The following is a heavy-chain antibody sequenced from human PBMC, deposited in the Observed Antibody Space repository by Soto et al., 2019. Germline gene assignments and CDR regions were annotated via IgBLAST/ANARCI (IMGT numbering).Heavy chain of an antibody. CDR2: ISSSSIYI. CDR1: GFTFSSYI. CDR3: ARYGVSQVSYYYYGMDV. J-gene: IGHJ6*02. V-gene: IGHV3-21*01. D-gene: IGHD6-13*01. Sequence: GESLRLSCAASGFTFSSYIMNWVRQAPGKGLEWVSSISSSSIYIYYADSVKGRFTISRDNAKNSLYLQMNSLRAEDTAVYYCARYGVSQVSYYYYGMDVWGQGTTITV.